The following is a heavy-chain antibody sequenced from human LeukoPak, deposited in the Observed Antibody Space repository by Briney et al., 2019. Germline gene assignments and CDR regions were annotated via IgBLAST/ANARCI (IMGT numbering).Heavy chain of an antibody. D-gene: IGHD6-13*01. CDR1: GGTFSSYA. V-gene: IGHV1-69*13. CDR2: IVPIFGTA. CDR3: ARAGIAAAGTLDY. Sequence: GASVKVSCKASGGTFSSYAISWVRQAPGQGLEWMGGIVPIFGTANYAQKSQGRVTITADESTSTAYMELSSLRSEDTAVYYCARAGIAAAGTLDYWGQGTLVTVSS. J-gene: IGHJ4*02.